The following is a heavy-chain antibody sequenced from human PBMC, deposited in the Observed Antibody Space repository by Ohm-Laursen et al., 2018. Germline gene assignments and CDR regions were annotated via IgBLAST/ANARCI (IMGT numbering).Heavy chain of an antibody. V-gene: IGHV1-8*01. Sequence: ASVKVSCKASGDTFSSYDINWVRQATGQGLEWMGWMNPNSGNTGYAQKFQGRVTMTRNTSINTAYMELSSLRSEDTAVYYCARMGPQQPHWYFDLWGRGTLVTVSS. CDR3: ARMGPQQPHWYFDL. CDR1: GDTFSSYD. CDR2: MNPNSGNT. J-gene: IGHJ2*01. D-gene: IGHD1/OR15-1a*01.